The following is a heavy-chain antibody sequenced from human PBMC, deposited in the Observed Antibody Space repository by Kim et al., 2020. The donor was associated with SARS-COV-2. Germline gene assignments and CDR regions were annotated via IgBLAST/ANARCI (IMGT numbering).Heavy chain of an antibody. V-gene: IGHV3-48*03. CDR3: ARAFVTIFGVVTLTRGCFDP. CDR2: ISSSGSTI. CDR1: GFTFSSYE. Sequence: GGSLRLSCAASGFTFSSYEMNWVRQAPGKGLEWVSYISSSGSTIYYADSVKGRFTISRDNAKNSLYLQMNSLRAEDTAVYYCARAFVTIFGVVTLTRGCFDPWGQGTLATVSS. J-gene: IGHJ5*02. D-gene: IGHD3-3*01.